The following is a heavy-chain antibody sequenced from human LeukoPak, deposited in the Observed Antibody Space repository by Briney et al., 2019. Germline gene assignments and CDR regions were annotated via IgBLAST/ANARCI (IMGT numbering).Heavy chain of an antibody. CDR3: ARDFLYRGYYAPIDY. J-gene: IGHJ4*02. CDR2: ISSSSSYI. D-gene: IGHD3-22*01. CDR1: GFTFSSYS. Sequence: GGSLRLSCAASGFTFSSYSMNWVRQAPGKGLEWVSSISSSSSYIYYADSVKGRFTISRDNAKNSLYLQMNSLRAEDTAVYYCARDFLYRGYYAPIDYLGQGTLVTVSS. V-gene: IGHV3-21*01.